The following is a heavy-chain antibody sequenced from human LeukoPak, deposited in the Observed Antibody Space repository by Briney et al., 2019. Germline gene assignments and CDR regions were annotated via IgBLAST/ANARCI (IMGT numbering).Heavy chain of an antibody. Sequence: GGSLRLSCAASGFTFSNAWMSWVRQAPGKGLEWVGRIKSKTDGGTTDYAAPVKGRFTISRDDSKNTLCLQMNSLKTEDTAVYYCTTDDPYDYVWGSYRTTFDYWGQGTLVTVSS. CDR1: GFTFSNAW. CDR3: TTDDPYDYVWGSYRTTFDY. J-gene: IGHJ4*02. V-gene: IGHV3-15*01. D-gene: IGHD3-16*02. CDR2: IKSKTDGGTT.